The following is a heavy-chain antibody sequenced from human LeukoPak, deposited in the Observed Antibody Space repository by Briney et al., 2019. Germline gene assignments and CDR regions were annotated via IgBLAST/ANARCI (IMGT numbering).Heavy chain of an antibody. D-gene: IGHD6-19*01. J-gene: IGHJ4*02. CDR3: ARAVYQWLAFDY. CDR2: ISYSGNT. CDR1: GGSISSYY. Sequence: PSETLSLTCTVSGGSISSYYWSWIRQPPGKGLEWIGHISYSGNTNRNPSLKSRVTISADTSKNQVSLKLTSVTAADTAVYYCARAVYQWLAFDYWGQGTLVTVSS. V-gene: IGHV4-59*01.